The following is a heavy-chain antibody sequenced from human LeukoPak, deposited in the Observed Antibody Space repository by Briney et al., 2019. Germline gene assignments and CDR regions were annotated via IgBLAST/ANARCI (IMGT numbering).Heavy chain of an antibody. J-gene: IGHJ5*02. V-gene: IGHV4-61*01. Sequence: SETLSLTCTVSGGSVSSGSYYWRWIRQPPGKGLEWIGYIYYSGSTNYNPSLKSRVTISVDTSKNQFSLKLSSVTAADTAVYYCARMATMIVGNWFDPWGQGTLVTVSS. CDR1: GGSVSSGSYY. CDR3: ARMATMIVGNWFDP. CDR2: IYYSGST. D-gene: IGHD3-22*01.